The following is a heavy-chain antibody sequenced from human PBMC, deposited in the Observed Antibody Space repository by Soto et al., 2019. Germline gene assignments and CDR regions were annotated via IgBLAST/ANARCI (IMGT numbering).Heavy chain of an antibody. Sequence: ASVKVSCKASGYTFTRYGISWVRQAPGQGLEWMGWISGYNGDTNYAQKFQDRVSMTIDTSTGTAYMELRSLTSDDAAIYYCAKNGQPPYYYYGLDVWGQGTKVTVSS. CDR1: GYTFTRYG. V-gene: IGHV1-18*01. CDR3: AKNGQPPYYYYGLDV. J-gene: IGHJ6*02. D-gene: IGHD2-8*01. CDR2: ISGYNGDT.